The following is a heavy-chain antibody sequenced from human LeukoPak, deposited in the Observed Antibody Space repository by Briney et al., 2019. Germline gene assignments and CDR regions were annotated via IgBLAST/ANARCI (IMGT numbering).Heavy chain of an antibody. CDR3: ARAPCCSSTSCYTLNWFDP. CDR1: GGSISSSSYY. Sequence: SETLSLTCTVSGGSISSSSYYWGWLRQPPGTGLEWIGSIYYSGSTYYNPSLKGRVTISVDTSKNQFSLKLSSVTAADTAVYYCARAPCCSSTSCYTLNWFDPWGQGTLVTVSS. V-gene: IGHV4-39*07. CDR2: IYYSGST. D-gene: IGHD2-2*02. J-gene: IGHJ5*02.